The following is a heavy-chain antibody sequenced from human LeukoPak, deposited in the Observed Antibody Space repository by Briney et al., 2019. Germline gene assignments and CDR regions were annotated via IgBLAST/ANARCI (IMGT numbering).Heavy chain of an antibody. CDR1: GGSISSGDYY. Sequence: SETLSLTCTVSGGSISSGDYYWSWIRQHPGKGLEWIGYIYYSGDTYYNPSLKSRVTISVDTSKNQFSLKLSSVTAADTAVYYCARLGAGPTYYDFWSGYSSFYFDYWGQGTLVTVSS. D-gene: IGHD3-3*01. CDR2: IYYSGDT. J-gene: IGHJ4*02. V-gene: IGHV4-30-4*08. CDR3: ARLGAGPTYYDFWSGYSSFYFDY.